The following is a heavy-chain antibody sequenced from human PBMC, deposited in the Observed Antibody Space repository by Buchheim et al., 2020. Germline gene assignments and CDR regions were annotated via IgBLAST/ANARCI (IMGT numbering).Heavy chain of an antibody. Sequence: QVQLQQWGAGLLKPSETLSLTCAVYGGSFSGYYWSWIRQPPGKGLEWIGEINHSGSTNYNPSLKGRVTISVDTSKNQFSLKLSSVTAADTAVYYCARAFNWNVWGWFDPWGQGTL. CDR1: GGSFSGYY. J-gene: IGHJ5*02. CDR3: ARAFNWNVWGWFDP. V-gene: IGHV4-34*01. CDR2: INHSGST. D-gene: IGHD1-20*01.